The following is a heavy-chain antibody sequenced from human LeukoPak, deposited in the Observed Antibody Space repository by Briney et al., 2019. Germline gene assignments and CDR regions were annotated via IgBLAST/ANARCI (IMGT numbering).Heavy chain of an antibody. V-gene: IGHV4-39*02. Sequence: PSETLSLTCTASDDSISSGNYYWGWIRQPPGKGLEWIGSIYYSGSTYYNPSLKSRVTISVDTSKNQFSLKLSSVTAADTAVYYCARDSSGWYGSYYFDYWGQGTLVTVSS. J-gene: IGHJ4*02. CDR3: ARDSSGWYGSYYFDY. CDR2: IYYSGST. CDR1: DDSISSGNYY. D-gene: IGHD6-19*01.